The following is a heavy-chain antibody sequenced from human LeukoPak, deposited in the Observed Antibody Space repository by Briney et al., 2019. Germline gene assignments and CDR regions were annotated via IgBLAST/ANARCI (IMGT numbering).Heavy chain of an antibody. V-gene: IGHV4-34*01. CDR2: INHSGST. D-gene: IGHD3-10*01. CDR3: ASTPATYYYGSGSYPRRNWFGP. J-gene: IGHJ5*02. CDR1: GGSFSGYY. Sequence: SETLSLTCAVYGGSFSGYYRSWIRQPPGKGLEWIGEINHSGSTNYNPSLKSRVTISVDTSKNQFSLKLSSVTAADTAVYYCASTPATYYYGSGSYPRRNWFGPWGQGTLVTVSS.